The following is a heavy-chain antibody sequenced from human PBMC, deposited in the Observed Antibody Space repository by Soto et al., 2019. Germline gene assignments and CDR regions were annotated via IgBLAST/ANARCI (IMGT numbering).Heavy chain of an antibody. Sequence: ASVKVSCKASGYTLTDYGITWVRQAPGQGLEWMGWISTYNGNTDYAQKFQGRVTMTTDISTSTVYMELRSLRSDDTAVYCCARDYDYVWGSYRHTHYHWGQGTLVTVSS. CDR1: GYTLTDYG. D-gene: IGHD3-16*02. V-gene: IGHV1-18*01. CDR3: ARDYDYVWGSYRHTHYH. J-gene: IGHJ5*02. CDR2: ISTYNGNT.